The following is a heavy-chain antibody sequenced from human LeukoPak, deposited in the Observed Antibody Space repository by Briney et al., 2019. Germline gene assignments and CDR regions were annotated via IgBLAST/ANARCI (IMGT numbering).Heavy chain of an antibody. D-gene: IGHD6-19*01. Sequence: GGSLRLSCAASGFTLSDYYMSWIRQAPGKGLEWVSYISSSGSTIYYADSVKGRFTISRDNAKNSLYLQMNSLRAEDTAVYYCARGGSIAVAPTVFDYWGQGTLVTVSS. J-gene: IGHJ4*02. CDR3: ARGGSIAVAPTVFDY. CDR1: GFTLSDYY. V-gene: IGHV3-11*01. CDR2: ISSSGSTI.